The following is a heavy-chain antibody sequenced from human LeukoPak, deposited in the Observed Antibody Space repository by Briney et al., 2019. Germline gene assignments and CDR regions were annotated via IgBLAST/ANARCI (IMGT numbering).Heavy chain of an antibody. CDR3: ARGDLYGSGSYDQNYYYYYGMDV. J-gene: IGHJ6*02. CDR2: IYYSGST. CDR1: GGSISSCY. V-gene: IGHV4-59*01. Sequence: SETLSLTCTVSGGSISSCYWSWIRQPPGKGLEWIGYIYYSGSTNYNPSLKSRVTISVDTSKNQFSLKLSSVTAADTAVYYCARGDLYGSGSYDQNYYYYYGMDVWGQGTTVTVSS. D-gene: IGHD3-10*01.